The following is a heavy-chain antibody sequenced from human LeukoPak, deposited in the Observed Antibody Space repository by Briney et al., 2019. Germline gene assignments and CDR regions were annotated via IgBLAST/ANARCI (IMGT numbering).Heavy chain of an antibody. Sequence: PGGSLRLSCAASGFTFSSYAMSWVRQAPGKGLEWVSAINSNGGNTYYADSVKGRFTISRDNSKNTLYLQMNSLRAEDTAVYYCAKLDSYYYYYMDVWGKGTTVTVSS. CDR2: INSNGGNT. CDR1: GFTFSSYA. J-gene: IGHJ6*03. V-gene: IGHV3-23*01. CDR3: AKLDSYYYYYMDV.